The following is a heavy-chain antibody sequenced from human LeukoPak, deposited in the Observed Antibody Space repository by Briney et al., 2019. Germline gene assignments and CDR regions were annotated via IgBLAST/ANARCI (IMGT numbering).Heavy chain of an antibody. J-gene: IGHJ4*02. CDR1: GGSISSSSYY. Sequence: SETLSLTCTVSGGSISSSSYYWGWIRQPPGKGLEWIGSIYYSGSTYYNPSLKSRVTISVDTSKNQFSLKLSSVTAADTAVYYCARDGGYGSGSYLDYWGQGTLVTVSS. D-gene: IGHD3-10*01. V-gene: IGHV4-39*07. CDR3: ARDGGYGSGSYLDY. CDR2: IYYSGST.